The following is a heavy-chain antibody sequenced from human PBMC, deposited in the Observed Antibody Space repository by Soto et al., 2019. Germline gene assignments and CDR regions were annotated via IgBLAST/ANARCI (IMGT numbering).Heavy chain of an antibody. J-gene: IGHJ4*02. CDR2: ISYDGSNK. CDR1: GFTFISYG. CDR3: AKGGYTSPFDY. Sequence: PGGSLRLSCAASGFTFISYGMHWVRQAPGKGLEWVAVISYDGSNKYYADSVKGRFTISRDNSKNTLYLQMNSLRAEDTAIYYCAKGGYTSPFDYWGLGTLVTVSS. D-gene: IGHD5-12*01. V-gene: IGHV3-30*18.